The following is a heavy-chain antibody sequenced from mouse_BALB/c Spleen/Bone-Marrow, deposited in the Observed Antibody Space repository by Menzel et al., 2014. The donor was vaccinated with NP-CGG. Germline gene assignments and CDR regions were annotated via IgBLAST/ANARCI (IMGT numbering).Heavy chain of an antibody. Sequence: VQLQQSGAELVKPGTSVKMSCKASGYTFTSYWMHWVRQRPGKGLEWIGDIYHGSDSTNNNEKFNSKATLTVATSSSTAYMQLSSLTSEDSAVYYCARWDYWGQGTTLTVSS. V-gene: IGHV1-55*01. J-gene: IGHJ2*01. CDR2: IYHGSDST. CDR3: ARWDY. CDR1: GYTFTSYW.